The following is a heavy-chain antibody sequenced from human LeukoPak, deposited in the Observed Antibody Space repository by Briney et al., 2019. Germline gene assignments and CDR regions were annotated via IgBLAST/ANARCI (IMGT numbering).Heavy chain of an antibody. J-gene: IGHJ4*02. Sequence: PSETLFLTCTVSGGSISSYYWSWIRQPPGKGLEWIGYIYYSGSTNYNPSLKSRVTISVDTSKNQFSLKLSSVTAADTAVYYCARGQWLGHFGLTPFDYWGQGTLVTVSS. CDR2: IYYSGST. D-gene: IGHD6-19*01. V-gene: IGHV4-59*01. CDR3: ARGQWLGHFGLTPFDY. CDR1: GGSISSYY.